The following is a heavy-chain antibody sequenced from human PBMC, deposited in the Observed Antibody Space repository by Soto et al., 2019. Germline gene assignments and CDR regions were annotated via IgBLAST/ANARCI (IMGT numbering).Heavy chain of an antibody. V-gene: IGHV1-2*04. CDR1: GYTCTDYY. Sequence: ASVKVSWKASGYTCTDYYMHWVLQAPGQGLEWMGWINPNSGGTNYAQKFQGWVTMTRDTSISTAYMELSRLRSDDTAVYYCARGGYDILTGYSRANYYYYYGMDVWGQGTTVTVSS. CDR3: ARGGYDILTGYSRANYYYYYGMDV. CDR2: INPNSGGT. D-gene: IGHD3-9*01. J-gene: IGHJ6*02.